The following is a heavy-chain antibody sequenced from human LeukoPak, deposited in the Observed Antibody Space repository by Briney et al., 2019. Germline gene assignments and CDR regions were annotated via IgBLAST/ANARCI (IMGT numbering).Heavy chain of an antibody. V-gene: IGHV1-18*01. CDR2: ISAYNGNT. J-gene: IGHJ4*02. D-gene: IGHD3-22*01. Sequence: ASVKVSCKASGYTFTSYGISWVRQAPGQGLEWMGWISAYNGNTNYAQKLQGRVTMTTDTSTSTAYMELRSLRSDDTAVYHCARSREIYYDSSGYYPEDYWGQGTLVTVSS. CDR1: GYTFTSYG. CDR3: ARSREIYYDSSGYYPEDY.